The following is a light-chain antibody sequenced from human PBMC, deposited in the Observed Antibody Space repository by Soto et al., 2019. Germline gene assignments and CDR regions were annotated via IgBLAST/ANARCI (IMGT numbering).Light chain of an antibody. CDR2: GAS. V-gene: IGKV3-11*01. Sequence: EIVLTQSPATLSLSPGERATLSCRASQSVSSYLAWYQQKPGQAPRLLIYGASKRATGIPDRFSGSGSGTDFTLTISRLEPEDFAVYYCQQYSPPITFGQGTRLEIK. J-gene: IGKJ5*01. CDR3: QQYSPPIT. CDR1: QSVSSY.